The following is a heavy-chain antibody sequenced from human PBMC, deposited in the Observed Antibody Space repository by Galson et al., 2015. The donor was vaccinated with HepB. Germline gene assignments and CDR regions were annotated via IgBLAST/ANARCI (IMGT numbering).Heavy chain of an antibody. Sequence: SVKVSCKASGYTFTGYHMHWVRQAPGQGLEWMGWINPNSGGANYAQKFQGRVTMTRDTSISTAYMELSRLRSDDTAVYYCAISYDFWSGYIPDYWGQGTLVTVSS. CDR1: GYTFTGYH. J-gene: IGHJ4*02. CDR3: AISYDFWSGYIPDY. V-gene: IGHV1-2*02. D-gene: IGHD3-3*01. CDR2: INPNSGGA.